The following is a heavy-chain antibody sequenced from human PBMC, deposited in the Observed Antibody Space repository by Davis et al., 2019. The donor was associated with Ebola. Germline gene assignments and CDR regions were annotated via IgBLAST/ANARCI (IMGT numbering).Heavy chain of an antibody. CDR1: GYSFTSYL. Sequence: GESLKISCKGSGYSFTSYLSAWVRPVPGKGLEWVGIIYAGDADTRYSPSFQGQVTISADKSISTAYLQWSSLKASDTAMYYCARVDRCISTSCIYYYYGMDVWGQGTTVTVSS. J-gene: IGHJ6*02. CDR2: IYAGDADT. CDR3: ARVDRCISTSCIYYYYGMDV. V-gene: IGHV5-51*01. D-gene: IGHD2-2*01.